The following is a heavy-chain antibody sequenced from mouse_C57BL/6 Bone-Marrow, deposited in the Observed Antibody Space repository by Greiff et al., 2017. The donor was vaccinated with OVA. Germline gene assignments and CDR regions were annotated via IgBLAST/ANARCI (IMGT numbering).Heavy chain of an antibody. CDR1: GYSFTDYN. J-gene: IGHJ3*01. D-gene: IGHD3-2*02. CDR2: INPNYGTT. Sequence: VQLKESGPELVKPGASVKISCKASGYSFTDYNMNWVKQSNGKSLEWIGVINPNYGTTSYNQKFKGQAKLTVDQTSNTAYMQLNSLTSEDSAVYYCARKGAAQAPAWFAYWGQGTLVTVSA. V-gene: IGHV1-39*01. CDR3: ARKGAAQAPAWFAY.